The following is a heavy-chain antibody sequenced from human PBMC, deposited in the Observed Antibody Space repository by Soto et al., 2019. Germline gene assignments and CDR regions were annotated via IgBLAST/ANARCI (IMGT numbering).Heavy chain of an antibody. Sequence: QVQLQESGPGLVKPSGTLSLTCAVSGGSISSSNWWSWVRQPPGKGLEWIGEIYHSGSTNYNPSLSSRVTISVDKSQNQCYLKLSSVTAADTAVYYCSRGYNWNDPLDYWGQGTLVTVSS. D-gene: IGHD1-1*01. V-gene: IGHV4-4*02. CDR2: IYHSGST. J-gene: IGHJ4*02. CDR3: SRGYNWNDPLDY. CDR1: GGSISSSNW.